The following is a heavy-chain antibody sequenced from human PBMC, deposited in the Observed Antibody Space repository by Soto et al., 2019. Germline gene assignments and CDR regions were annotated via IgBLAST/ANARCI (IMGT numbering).Heavy chain of an antibody. D-gene: IGHD3-22*01. CDR2: RYYSGNT. Sequence: HVQLQESGPGPVTPSQTLSLSCTVSGVSITSGSYSWTWVRQSPGKCLEWIGYRYYSGNTYYNPSLNGRATISVDTSNNQFSLKLTSVTAADTAVYYCARGGYDTSGQTFIGWGPDCWGQGTLVTVSS. V-gene: IGHV4-30-4*01. CDR3: ARGGYDTSGQTFIGWGPDC. J-gene: IGHJ4*02. CDR1: GVSITSGSYS.